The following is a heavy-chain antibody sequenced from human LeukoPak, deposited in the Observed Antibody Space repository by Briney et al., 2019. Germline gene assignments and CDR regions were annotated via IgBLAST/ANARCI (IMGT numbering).Heavy chain of an antibody. V-gene: IGHV3-21*01. CDR2: IGGSGSYI. Sequence: GGSLRLSCAASGFTFSSYNMNWVRQAPGKGLGWVSSIGGSGSYIFYADSVKGRFTISRDNAKNSLYLQMNSLRAEDTAVYYCARGQEYLWLHKDYWGQGTLVAVSS. CDR3: ARGQEYLWLHKDY. D-gene: IGHD5-18*01. CDR1: GFTFSSYN. J-gene: IGHJ4*02.